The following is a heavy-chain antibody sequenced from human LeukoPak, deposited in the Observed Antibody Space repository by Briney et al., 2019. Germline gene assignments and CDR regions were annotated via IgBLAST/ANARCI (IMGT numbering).Heavy chain of an antibody. J-gene: IGHJ5*02. CDR3: ARDQEGYNWNPVGQRWFDP. V-gene: IGHV4-34*01. Sequence: SETLSLTCAVYGGSFSGYYWSWIRQPPGKGLEWIGEINHSGSTNYNPSLKSRVTISVDTSKNQFSLKLSSVTPEDTAVYYCARDQEGYNWNPVGQRWFDPWGQGTLVTVSS. CDR1: GGSFSGYY. D-gene: IGHD1-20*01. CDR2: INHSGST.